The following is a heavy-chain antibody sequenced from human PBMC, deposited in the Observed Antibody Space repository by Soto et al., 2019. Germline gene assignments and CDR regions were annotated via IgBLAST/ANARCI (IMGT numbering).Heavy chain of an antibody. V-gene: IGHV4-34*01. J-gene: IGHJ5*02. Sequence: SETLSLTCAVYGGSFSGYYWSWIRQPPGKGLEWIGEIYHSGSTNYNPSLKSRVTISVDTSKNQFSLKLSSVTAADTAVYYCASLRGYEVSWFDPWGQGTLVTVSS. CDR2: IYHSGST. CDR1: GGSFSGYY. CDR3: ASLRGYEVSWFDP. D-gene: IGHD5-12*01.